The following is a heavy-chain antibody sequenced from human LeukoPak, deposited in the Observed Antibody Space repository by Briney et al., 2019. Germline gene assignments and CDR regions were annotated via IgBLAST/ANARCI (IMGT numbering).Heavy chain of an antibody. CDR2: ISSDGSIK. CDR3: VKEYHSRGFGAYFDY. D-gene: IGHD3-3*01. J-gene: IGHJ4*02. CDR1: KFTFSHYG. Sequence: GGSLRLSCTASKFTFSHYGMQWVRQAPGKGLEWVAVISSDGSIKVYADSAKGRFTLSRDNSINTVDLQMNSLRAEDTAVYYCVKEYHSRGFGAYFDYWGQGTLVTVSS. V-gene: IGHV3-30*18.